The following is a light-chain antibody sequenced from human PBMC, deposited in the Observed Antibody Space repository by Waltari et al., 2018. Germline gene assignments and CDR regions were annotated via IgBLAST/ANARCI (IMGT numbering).Light chain of an antibody. Sequence: EKVMTQSPATLSVSPGEVVTLSCRASQSVSSNVAWYQHRPGQAPRLLIYDASTRASGIPARFSGSWSGTEFTLTISGLQSEDCALYYFQQYNDWYSFGQGTKLEIK. V-gene: IGKV3-15*01. J-gene: IGKJ2*03. CDR3: QQYNDWYS. CDR2: DAS. CDR1: QSVSSN.